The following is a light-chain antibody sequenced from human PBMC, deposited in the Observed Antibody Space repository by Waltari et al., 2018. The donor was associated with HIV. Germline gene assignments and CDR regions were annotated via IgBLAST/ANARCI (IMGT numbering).Light chain of an antibody. J-gene: IGLJ1*01. CDR1: SRAVGDSTY. Sequence: QSALTQPRSVSGSPGQSVTISCPGTSRAVGDSTYVSWYRQNPGNVPILMIYDVSKRPSGVPDRFSGSRSGNTASLTISGLQAEDEADYFCCSYAGNYSYVFGSGSRVTVL. CDR3: CSYAGNYSYV. V-gene: IGLV2-11*01. CDR2: DVS.